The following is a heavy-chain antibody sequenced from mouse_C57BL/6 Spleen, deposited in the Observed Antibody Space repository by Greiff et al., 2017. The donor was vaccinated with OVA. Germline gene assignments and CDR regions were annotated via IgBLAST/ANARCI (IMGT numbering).Heavy chain of an antibody. CDR3: ARNYDYFDV. J-gene: IGHJ1*03. CDR1: GFTFSSYA. V-gene: IGHV5-4*01. Sequence: EVQLVESGGGLVKPGGSLKLSCAASGFTFSSYAMSWVRQTPEKRLEWVATISDGGSYTYYPDNVKGRFTISRDNAKNNLYLHMSHLKSEDTAMYYCARNYDYFDVWGTGTTVTVSS. CDR2: ISDGGSYT. D-gene: IGHD2-4*01.